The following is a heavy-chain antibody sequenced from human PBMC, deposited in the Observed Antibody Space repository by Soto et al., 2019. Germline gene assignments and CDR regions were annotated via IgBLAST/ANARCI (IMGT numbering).Heavy chain of an antibody. V-gene: IGHV3-23*01. D-gene: IGHD2-8*02. CDR2: ILVGGST. CDR1: GFTCRSYD. J-gene: IGHJ3*02. CDR3: AKATATGGGAFDI. Sequence: WWSLRLSCAASGFTCRSYDMSWFRQAPGKGLEWVSTILVGGSTHYPDSVKGRFTISRDNSKDTVFLQMNSLTAGDTAVYYCAKATATGGGAFDICGQGTMVTVSS.